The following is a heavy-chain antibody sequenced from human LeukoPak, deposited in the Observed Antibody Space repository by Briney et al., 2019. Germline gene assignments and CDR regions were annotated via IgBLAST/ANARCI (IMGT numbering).Heavy chain of an antibody. V-gene: IGHV3-74*01. Sequence: GGSLRLYCATSGFTFSAYWMHWVRQAQGKGLVWVTRVSGDGETTVYADSVRGRFTITRDNARNTLYLQMSSLRVADTAVYYCTRDLSPAHFWGQGTLVTVSS. CDR1: GFTFSAYW. J-gene: IGHJ4*02. D-gene: IGHD2/OR15-2a*01. CDR2: VSGDGETT. CDR3: TRDLSPAHF.